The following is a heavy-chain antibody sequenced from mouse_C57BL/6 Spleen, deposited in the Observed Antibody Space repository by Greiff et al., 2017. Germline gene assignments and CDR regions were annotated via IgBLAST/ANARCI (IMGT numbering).Heavy chain of an antibody. V-gene: IGHV5-6*01. J-gene: IGHJ1*03. CDR2: ISSGGSYT. Sequence: EVKLPESGGDLVKPGGSLKLSCAASGFTFSSSGMSWVRPTPDTRLEWVATISSGGSYTYYPDSVKGRFPLSRDNAKNTLYRQMSSLKSEDTTRYYCARHNGQRYFDVWGTGTTVTVSS. D-gene: IGHD1-1*01. CDR1: GFTFSSSG. CDR3: ARHNGQRYFDV.